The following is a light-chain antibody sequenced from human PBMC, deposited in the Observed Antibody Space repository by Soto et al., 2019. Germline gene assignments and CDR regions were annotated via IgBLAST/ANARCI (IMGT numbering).Light chain of an antibody. V-gene: IGKV3-20*01. CDR2: GAS. Sequence: EVVLTQSPGTLSLSPGERATLSCRASQSVDSRYLAWYQQKPGQAPRLLMYGASSRATGIPDRFSGSGSGTDFPLTISRLEPEDFAVYYCQQYGSSPVLTFGGGTKVDI. J-gene: IGKJ4*01. CDR3: QQYGSSPVLT. CDR1: QSVDSRY.